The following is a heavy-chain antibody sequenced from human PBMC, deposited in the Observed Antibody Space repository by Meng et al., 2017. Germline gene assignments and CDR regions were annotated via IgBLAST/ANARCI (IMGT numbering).Heavy chain of an antibody. V-gene: IGHV4-34*01. D-gene: IGHD6-13*01. CDR3: ARGGWGSSWSPIVFDY. CDR2: INHSGST. J-gene: IGHJ4*02. Sequence: LSCAVYGGSFSGYYWSWIRQPPGKGLEWIGEINHSGSTNYNPSLKSRVTISVDTSKNQFSLKLSSVTAADTAVYYCARGGWGSSWSPIVFDYWGQGTLVTVSS. CDR1: GGSFSGYY.